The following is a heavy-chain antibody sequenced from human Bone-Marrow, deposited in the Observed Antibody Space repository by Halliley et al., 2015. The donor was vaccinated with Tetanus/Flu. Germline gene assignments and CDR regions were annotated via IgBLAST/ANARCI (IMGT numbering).Heavy chain of an antibody. CDR1: GFSFRNSA. D-gene: IGHD5-12*01. V-gene: IGHV3-23*01. J-gene: IGHJ4*01. Sequence: SLRLSCAASGFSFRNSAMSWVRQAPGKGLEWASAISGSGGNTYYADSVKGRFTISRDFSTNTLNLHMNSLRADDTAEYYCAEGPDVVATLPVDYWGHGTLVTVSS. CDR2: ISGSGGNT. CDR3: AEGPDVVATLPVDY.